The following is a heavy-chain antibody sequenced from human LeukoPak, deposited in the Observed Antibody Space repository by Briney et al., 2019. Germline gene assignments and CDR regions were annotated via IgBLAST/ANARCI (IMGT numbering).Heavy chain of an antibody. CDR2: IKQDGSEK. V-gene: IGHV3-7*01. J-gene: IGHJ4*02. CDR1: GFTFSSYW. Sequence: GGSLRLSCAASGFTFSSYWMSWVRQAPGKGLEWVANIKQDGSEKFYVDSVKGRFTISRDNAKNSLYLRMNSLRAEDTAVYFCARDYYGSTGPLTYWGQGALVTVSS. D-gene: IGHD3-22*01. CDR3: ARDYYGSTGPLTY.